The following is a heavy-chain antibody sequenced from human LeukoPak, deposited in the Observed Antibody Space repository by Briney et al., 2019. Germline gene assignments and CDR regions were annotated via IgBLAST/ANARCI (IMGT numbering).Heavy chain of an antibody. Sequence: ASVKVSCMASGYTFTSYYMHWVRQAPGQGLEWMGIINPSGGSTSYAQKFQSRVTMARDTSTSTVYMELSSLRSEDTAVYYCATPSDAFDIWGQGTMVTVSS. CDR2: INPSGGST. V-gene: IGHV1-46*03. CDR3: ATPSDAFDI. CDR1: GYTFTSYY. J-gene: IGHJ3*02.